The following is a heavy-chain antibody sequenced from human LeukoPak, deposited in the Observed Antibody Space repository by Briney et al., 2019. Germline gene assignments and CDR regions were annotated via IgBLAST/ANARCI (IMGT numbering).Heavy chain of an antibody. V-gene: IGHV3-21*01. Sequence: GGPLRLSCAASGFTFNTYYMNWVRRAPGKGLEWVSSISSSRSYIYYADSVKGRFTISRDNGKNSLYLQMNSLTAEDTAVYYCARDLFGSGSYYIDYWGQGTLVTVSS. J-gene: IGHJ4*02. D-gene: IGHD3-10*01. CDR3: ARDLFGSGSYYIDY. CDR1: GFTFNTYY. CDR2: ISSSRSYI.